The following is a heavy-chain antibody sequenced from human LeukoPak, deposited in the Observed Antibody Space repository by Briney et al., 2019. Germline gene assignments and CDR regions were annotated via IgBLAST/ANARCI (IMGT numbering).Heavy chain of an antibody. V-gene: IGHV3-23*01. CDR1: GFTFSSYA. D-gene: IGHD4-23*01. CDR3: ARDKLPGRYGGNLVDY. Sequence: PGGSLRLSCAASGFTFSSYAMSWVRQAPGKGLEWVSAISTSGRTTYYADSVKGRFTISRDNSKNTLYLQMNSLRAEDTALYYCARDKLPGRYGGNLVDYWGQGTLVTVSS. CDR2: ISTSGRTT. J-gene: IGHJ4*02.